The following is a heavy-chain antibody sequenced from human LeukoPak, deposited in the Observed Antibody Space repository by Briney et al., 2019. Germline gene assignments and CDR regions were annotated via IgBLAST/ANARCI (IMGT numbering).Heavy chain of an antibody. CDR1: GYSFNTYW. Sequence: GESLKISCKGSGYSFNTYWFGWVRQMPGKGLEWMGIIYPGDSDTRYSPSFQGQVTISADKSISTAYLQWSSLKASDTAMYYCARPAGITAAGPPAYWGQGTLVTVSS. J-gene: IGHJ4*02. CDR3: ARPAGITAAGPPAY. CDR2: IYPGDSDT. D-gene: IGHD6-13*01. V-gene: IGHV5-51*01.